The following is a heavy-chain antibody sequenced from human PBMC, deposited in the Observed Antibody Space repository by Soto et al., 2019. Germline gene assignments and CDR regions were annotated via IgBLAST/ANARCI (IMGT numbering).Heavy chain of an antibody. V-gene: IGHV1-18*01. CDR3: ARDRVTMIVVAPEEAFDI. D-gene: IGHD3-22*01. Sequence: ASVKVSCKASGYTFTSYGISWVRQAPGQGLEWMGWISAYNGNTNYAQKLQGRVTMTTDTSTSTAYTELRSLRSDDTAVYYCARDRVTMIVVAPEEAFDIWGQGTMVTVSS. CDR1: GYTFTSYG. CDR2: ISAYNGNT. J-gene: IGHJ3*02.